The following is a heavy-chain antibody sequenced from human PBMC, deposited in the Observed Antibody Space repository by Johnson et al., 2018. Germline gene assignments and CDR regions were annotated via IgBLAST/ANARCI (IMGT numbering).Heavy chain of an antibody. CDR3: ARETSGVVAATGYYYYYMGV. CDR2: IKQDGSQK. Sequence: VQLVQSGGGLVQPGGSLRLSCAASGFTFSSYWMTWVRQAPGKGLEWVANIKQDGSQKNYVDSVKGRFTISRDNAKNSLYLQMNSLRAEDTAVYCCARETSGVVAATGYYYYYMGVWGKGTAVTVSS. CDR1: GFTFSSYW. J-gene: IGHJ6*03. D-gene: IGHD2-15*01. V-gene: IGHV3-7*01.